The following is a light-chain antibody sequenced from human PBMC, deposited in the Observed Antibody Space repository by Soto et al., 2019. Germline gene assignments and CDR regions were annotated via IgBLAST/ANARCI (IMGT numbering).Light chain of an antibody. CDR2: GAS. CDR1: QSVSSN. Sequence: EIVLTQSPATLSVSPGERAPLSCRASQSVSSNLAWYQQNPGQAPRLLIYGASTRATGIPARFSGSGSGTDFTLTISSLEPEDFAVYYCQQRSDWITFGQGTRLENK. CDR3: QQRSDWIT. V-gene: IGKV3-11*01. J-gene: IGKJ5*01.